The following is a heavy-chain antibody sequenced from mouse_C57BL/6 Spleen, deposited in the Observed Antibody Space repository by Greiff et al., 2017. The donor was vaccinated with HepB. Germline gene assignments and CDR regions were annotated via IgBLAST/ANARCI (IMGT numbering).Heavy chain of an antibody. D-gene: IGHD2-5*01. CDR3: TTGSNYY. CDR2: IDPENGDT. Sequence: VQLQQSGAELVRPGASVKLSCTASGFNIKDDYMHWVKQRPEQGLEWIGWIDPENGDTEYASKFQGKATITADTSSNTAYLQRSSLTSEDTAVYYCTTGSNYYWGQGTTLTVSS. J-gene: IGHJ2*01. CDR1: GFNIKDDY. V-gene: IGHV14-4*01.